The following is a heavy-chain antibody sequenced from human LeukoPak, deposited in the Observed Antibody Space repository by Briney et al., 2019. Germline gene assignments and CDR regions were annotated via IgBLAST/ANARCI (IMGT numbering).Heavy chain of an antibody. D-gene: IGHD6-19*01. V-gene: IGHV3-23*01. CDR1: GFTFSSYA. CDR3: AKGRIEGSSGWSWYFDL. Sequence: GSLRLSCAAAGFTFSSYAMSWVRQAPGKGLEWVSAISSSGGSTYHADYVKGRFTISRDNSKNTLYLQMNCLRAEDTAVYYCAKGRIEGSSGWSWYFDLWGRGTLVTVSS. J-gene: IGHJ2*01. CDR2: ISSSGGST.